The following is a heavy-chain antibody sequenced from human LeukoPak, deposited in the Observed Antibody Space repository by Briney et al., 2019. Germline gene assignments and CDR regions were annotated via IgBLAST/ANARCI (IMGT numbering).Heavy chain of an antibody. CDR1: GGSISSYY. CDR3: ASLRKRGGAFDI. V-gene: IGHV4-59*01. CDR2: IYYSGST. Sequence: SETLSLTCTVSGGSISSYYWSWIRQPPGKGLEWIGYIYYSGSTNYNPSLKSRVTISVDTSKNQFSLKLSSVTAADTAVYYCASLRKRGGAFDIWGQGTMVTVSS. J-gene: IGHJ3*02.